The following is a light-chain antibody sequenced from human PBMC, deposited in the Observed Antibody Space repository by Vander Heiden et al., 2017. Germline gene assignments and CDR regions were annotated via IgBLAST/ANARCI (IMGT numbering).Light chain of an antibody. CDR2: DVS. CDR3: CSDAGSVV. V-gene: IGLV2-11*01. CDR1: SSDVGGYNY. Sequence: QSALTQPRSVSGSPGQSVTISCTGTSSDVGGYNYVSWYQQHPGKAPKLMIYDVSKRPAGVPDRFSGSKSGTTASLTLSGRQAEDEADYYCCSDAGSVVFGGGTKLTVL. J-gene: IGLJ2*01.